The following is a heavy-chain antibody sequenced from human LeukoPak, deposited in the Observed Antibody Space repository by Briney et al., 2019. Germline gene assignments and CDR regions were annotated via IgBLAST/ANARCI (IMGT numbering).Heavy chain of an antibody. CDR2: IFPRNGDT. D-gene: IGHD5-18*01. V-gene: IGHV1-2*02. CDR3: ARDGDSPMVDFDY. J-gene: IGHJ4*02. CDR1: GYTFTDFY. Sequence: ASVKVSCKTSGYTFTDFYFYWLRQAPGQGLEWVGWIFPRNGDTNYAQKFQDGVTLTRDTSLSTAYMELSRLTSDDTAIYYCARDGDSPMVDFDYWGQGTLVTVSS.